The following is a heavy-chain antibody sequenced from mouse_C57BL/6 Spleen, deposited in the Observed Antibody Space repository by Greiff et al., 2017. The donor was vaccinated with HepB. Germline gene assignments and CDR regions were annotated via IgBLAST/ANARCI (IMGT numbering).Heavy chain of an antibody. CDR3: VWVYYGNYAMDY. CDR1: GYTFASYG. Sequence: QVQLQQSGAELARPGASVKLSCKASGYTFASYGISWVKQRTGQGLEWIGEIYPRSGNTYYNEKFKGKATLTADKSSSTAYMELRSLTSEDSAVYFCVWVYYGNYAMDYWGQGTSVTVSS. J-gene: IGHJ4*01. V-gene: IGHV1-81*01. CDR2: IYPRSGNT. D-gene: IGHD2-1*01.